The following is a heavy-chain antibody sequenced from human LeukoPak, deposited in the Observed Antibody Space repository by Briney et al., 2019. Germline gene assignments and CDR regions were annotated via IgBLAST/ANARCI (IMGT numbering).Heavy chain of an antibody. CDR2: INQDGSEK. D-gene: IGHD3-10*01. CDR3: ARSHESFASGSGDY. J-gene: IGHJ4*02. Sequence: PGGSLRLSCAASGFTFSSYAMSWVRQAPGKGLEWVANINQDGSEKYFVDSVRGRFSISRDNAKNSLYLQMNSLRAEDTAVYYCARSHESFASGSGDYWGQGTLVTVSS. V-gene: IGHV3-7*05. CDR1: GFTFSSYA.